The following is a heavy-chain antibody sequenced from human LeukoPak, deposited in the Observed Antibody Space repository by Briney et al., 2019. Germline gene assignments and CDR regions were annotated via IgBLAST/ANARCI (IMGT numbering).Heavy chain of an antibody. V-gene: IGHV1-18*01. D-gene: IGHD5-12*01. CDR1: GYTFTSYG. CDR3: ARAGTYDYGVTFLGY. Sequence: ASVKVSCKASGYTFTSYGISWVRQAPGQGLEWMGWISAYNGNTNYAQKLQGRVTMTTDTSTSTAYMELRSLRSDDTAVYYCARAGTYDYGVTFLGYWGQGTLVTVSS. CDR2: ISAYNGNT. J-gene: IGHJ4*02.